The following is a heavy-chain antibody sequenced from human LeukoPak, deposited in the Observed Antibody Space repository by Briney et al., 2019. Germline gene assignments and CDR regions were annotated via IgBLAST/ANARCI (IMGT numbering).Heavy chain of an antibody. CDR2: IYSGGST. Sequence: GGSLRLSCAASGFTVSSNYMSWVRQAPGKGLEWVSVIYSGGSTFYADSVKGRFSISRDNSKNTLYLQMNSLRAEDTAVYYCAGGGYCSISDRSAPLFDWWGQGILVTVSS. D-gene: IGHD2-2*01. V-gene: IGHV3-53*01. CDR3: AGGGYCSISDRSAPLFDW. J-gene: IGHJ4*02. CDR1: GFTVSSNY.